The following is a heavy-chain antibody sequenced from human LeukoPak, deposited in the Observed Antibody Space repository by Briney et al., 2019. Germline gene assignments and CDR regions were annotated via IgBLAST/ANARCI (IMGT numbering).Heavy chain of an antibody. CDR2: IIPILGIA. CDR1: EGTFSSYA. CDR3: ARVGLGYSYGYRLDY. Sequence: SVKVSCKASEGTFSSYAISWVRQAPGQGLEWMGRIIPILGIANYAQKFQGRVTITADKSTSTAYMELSSLRSEDTAVYYCARVGLGYSYGYRLDYWGQGTLVTVSS. D-gene: IGHD5-18*01. J-gene: IGHJ4*02. V-gene: IGHV1-69*04.